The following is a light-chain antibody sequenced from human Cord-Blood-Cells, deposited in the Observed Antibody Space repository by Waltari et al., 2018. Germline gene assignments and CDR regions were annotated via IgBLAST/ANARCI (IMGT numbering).Light chain of an antibody. Sequence: QSVLTQPPSASGTPGQRVTISCSGSSSNIGSNTVNWYQQLPGTAPKLLIHSNNQGPSGVPDRFAGSKSGTSASLAISGLQSEDEADYYCAAWDDSLNGWVFGGGTKLTVL. J-gene: IGLJ3*02. CDR3: AAWDDSLNGWV. CDR1: SSNIGSNT. CDR2: SNN. V-gene: IGLV1-44*01.